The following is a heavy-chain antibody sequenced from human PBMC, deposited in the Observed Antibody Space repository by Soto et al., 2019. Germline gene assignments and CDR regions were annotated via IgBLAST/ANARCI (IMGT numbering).Heavy chain of an antibody. J-gene: IGHJ6*03. CDR1: GFTFSSYA. CDR3: AKGGNLDYRYSYDLYYYYMDV. D-gene: IGHD5-18*01. CDR2: ISGSGGST. Sequence: GGSLRLSCAASGFTFSSYAMSWVRQAPGKGLEWVSAISGSGGSTYYADSVKGRFTISRDNSKNTLYRQMNSLRAEDTAVYYCAKGGNLDYRYSYDLYYYYMDVWGKGTTVTVSS. V-gene: IGHV3-23*01.